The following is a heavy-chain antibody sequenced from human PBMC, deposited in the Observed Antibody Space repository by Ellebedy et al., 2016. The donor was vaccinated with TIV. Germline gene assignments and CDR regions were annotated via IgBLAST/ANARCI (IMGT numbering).Heavy chain of an antibody. V-gene: IGHV3-30-3*01. CDR1: GFTFSSYA. J-gene: IGHJ4*02. CDR3: ARTNYYDTSGYPPEVALFDY. Sequence: GESLKISCAASGFTFSSYAMHWVRQAPGKGLEWMAVISYDGSNKYYADSVKGRFTISRDNSKNTLYLQMNSLRGEDTAVYYCARTNYYDTSGYPPEVALFDYWGQGTLVTVSS. CDR2: ISYDGSNK. D-gene: IGHD3-22*01.